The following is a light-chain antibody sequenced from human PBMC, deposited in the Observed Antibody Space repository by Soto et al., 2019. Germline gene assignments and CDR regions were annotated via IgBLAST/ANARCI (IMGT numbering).Light chain of an antibody. Sequence: QSVLTQPPSVSGAPGQRVTISCTGSSSNIGAGYDVHWYQRLPGTAPKLLIYGNSNRPSGVPDRFSGSKSGTSASLAITGLQSEDEADYFCQSYDSSLSSSVFGGGTKLTVL. CDR1: SSNIGAGYD. V-gene: IGLV1-40*01. J-gene: IGLJ3*02. CDR2: GNS. CDR3: QSYDSSLSSSV.